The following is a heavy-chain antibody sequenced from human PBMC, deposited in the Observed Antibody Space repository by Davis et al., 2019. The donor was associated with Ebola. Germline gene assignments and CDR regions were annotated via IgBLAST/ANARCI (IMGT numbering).Heavy chain of an antibody. CDR3: ARGIADY. Sequence: GESLKISCAASGFTFSSYAMHWVRQAPGKGLEWVAVISYDGSNKYYADSVKGRFTISRDNSKNTLYLQMNSLRAEDTAVYYCARGIADYWGQGTLVTVSS. CDR2: ISYDGSNK. D-gene: IGHD2/OR15-2a*01. V-gene: IGHV3-30-3*01. J-gene: IGHJ4*02. CDR1: GFTFSSYA.